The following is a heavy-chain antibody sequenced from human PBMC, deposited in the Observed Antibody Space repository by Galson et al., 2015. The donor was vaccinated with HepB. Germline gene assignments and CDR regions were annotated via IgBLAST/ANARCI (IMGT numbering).Heavy chain of an antibody. V-gene: IGHV5-51*01. CDR2: IYPGDSDT. D-gene: IGHD5-12*01. Sequence: QSGAEVKKPGESLKISCKGSGYSFTSYWIDWVRQMPGKGLEWMGIIYPGDSDTRYSPSFQDQVTISADKSISTAYLQWSSLKASDTAMYYCARLEGIVATIWGFDYWGQGTLVTVSS. CDR3: ARLEGIVATIWGFDY. CDR1: GYSFTSYW. J-gene: IGHJ4*02.